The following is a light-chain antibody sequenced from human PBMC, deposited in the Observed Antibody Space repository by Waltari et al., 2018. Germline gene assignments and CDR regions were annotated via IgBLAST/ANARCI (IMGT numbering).Light chain of an antibody. CDR1: SSDVGGFSY. CDR2: DVS. J-gene: IGLJ2*01. Sequence: QSALTQPRSVSGSPGQSITISCTGTSSDVGGFSYVSWYQQHPGKAPKLMIYDVSKRPSGVPGRFSGSKSGNTASLTISGLQAEDEGDYYCCSYAGSYTLVIFGGGTKLTVL. CDR3: CSYAGSYTLVI. V-gene: IGLV2-11*01.